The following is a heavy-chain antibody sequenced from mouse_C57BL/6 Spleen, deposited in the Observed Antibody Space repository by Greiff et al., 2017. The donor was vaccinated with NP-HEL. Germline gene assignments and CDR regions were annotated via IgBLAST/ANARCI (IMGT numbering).Heavy chain of an antibody. V-gene: IGHV7-3*01. D-gene: IGHD1-1*01. J-gene: IGHJ3*01. CDR2: IRNKANGYTT. CDR3: ARSNEKGSSQFAY. CDR1: GFTFTDYY. Sequence: EVQGVESGGGLVQPGGSLSLSCAASGFTFTDYYMSWVRQPPGKALEWLGFIRNKANGYTTEYSASVKGRFTISRDNSQSILYLQMNALRGEDSDNDYCARSNEKGSSQFAYWGQGTLVTVSA.